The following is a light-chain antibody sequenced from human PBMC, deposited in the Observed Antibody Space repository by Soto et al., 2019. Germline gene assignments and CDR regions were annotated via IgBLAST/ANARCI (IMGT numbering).Light chain of an antibody. CDR2: AAS. Sequence: DIQMTQSPSSLSASVGDRVIITXRASQDIRDDLGWYQQKPGKAPRRXIYAASTLQSGVPSRFSGSGSGTEFTLTINSLQPEDFATYYCLQHNSYVWTFGQGTKVDIK. CDR3: LQHNSYVWT. V-gene: IGKV1-17*01. CDR1: QDIRDD. J-gene: IGKJ1*01.